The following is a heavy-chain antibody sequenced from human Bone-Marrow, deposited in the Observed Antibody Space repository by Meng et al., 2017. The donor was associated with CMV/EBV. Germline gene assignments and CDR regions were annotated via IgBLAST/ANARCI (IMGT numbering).Heavy chain of an antibody. CDR3: ARGFIAVAGTVLEHWFGP. Sequence: SQTLSLTCAVYGGSFSGYYWSWIRQPPGKGLEWIGEINHSGSTNYNPSLKSRVTISVDTSKNQFSLKLSSVTAADTAVYYCARGFIAVAGTVLEHWFGPWGQGTLVTVSS. CDR2: INHSGST. J-gene: IGHJ5*02. V-gene: IGHV4-34*01. CDR1: GGSFSGYY. D-gene: IGHD6-19*01.